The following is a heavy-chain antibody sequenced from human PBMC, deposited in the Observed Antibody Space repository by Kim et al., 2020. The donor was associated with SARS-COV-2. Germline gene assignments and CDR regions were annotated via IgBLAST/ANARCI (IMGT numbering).Heavy chain of an antibody. J-gene: IGHJ6*02. D-gene: IGHD1-26*01. CDR1: GYSFTSYW. Sequence: GESLKISCKGSGYSFTSYWISWVRQMPGKGLEWMGRIDPSDSYTNYSPSFQGHVTISADKSISTAYLQWSSLKASDTAMYYCASHSGSYFDYYYGMGVWGQGTTVTVSS. CDR2: IDPSDSYT. V-gene: IGHV5-10-1*01. CDR3: ASHSGSYFDYYYGMGV.